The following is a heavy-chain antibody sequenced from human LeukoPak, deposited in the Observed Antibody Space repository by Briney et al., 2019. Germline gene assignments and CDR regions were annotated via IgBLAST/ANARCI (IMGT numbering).Heavy chain of an antibody. CDR2: INAGNGNT. V-gene: IGHV1-3*01. D-gene: IGHD5-12*01. J-gene: IGHJ4*02. Sequence: ASVKVSCKASGYTFTSYAMHWVRQAPGQRLEWMGWINAGNGNTKYSQKFQGRVAITRDTSASTAYMELSSLRSEDTAVYSCARGVATNRYYFDYWGQGTLVTVSS. CDR3: ARGVATNRYYFDY. CDR1: GYTFTSYA.